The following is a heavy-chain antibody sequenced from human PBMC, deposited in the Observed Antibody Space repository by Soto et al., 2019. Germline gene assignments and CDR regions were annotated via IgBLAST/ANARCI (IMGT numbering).Heavy chain of an antibody. D-gene: IGHD3-3*01. CDR1: GYSFTSYW. Sequence: PGESLKISCRASGYSFTSYWIALVRQMPGRGLEWMGGIYPADSDARYKPAFQGQVTMSVDKSINTAYLQWSSLKASDTAIYYCAARVLRNWFDPWGQGTLVTVAS. CDR3: AARVLRNWFDP. V-gene: IGHV5-51*01. CDR2: IYPADSDA. J-gene: IGHJ5*02.